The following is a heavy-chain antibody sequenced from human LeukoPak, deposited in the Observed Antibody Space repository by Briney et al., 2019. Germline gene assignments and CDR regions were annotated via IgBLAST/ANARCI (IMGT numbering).Heavy chain of an antibody. CDR3: AKDLAAYYYGSGNPDY. D-gene: IGHD3-10*01. V-gene: IGHV3-7*01. J-gene: IGHJ4*02. CDR2: IKQDGSEK. CDR1: GFTFSSYC. Sequence: GGSLRLSCAASGFTFSSYCMSWVRQAPGKGLEWVANIKQDGSEKYYVDSVKGRFTISRDNAKNTLYLQMNSLRAEDTAVYYCAKDLAAYYYGSGNPDYWGQGTLVTVSS.